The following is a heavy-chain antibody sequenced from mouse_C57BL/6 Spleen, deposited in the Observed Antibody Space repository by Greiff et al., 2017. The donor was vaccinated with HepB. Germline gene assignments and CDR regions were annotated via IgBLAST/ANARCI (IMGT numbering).Heavy chain of an antibody. CDR3: ARSRDEALYYYGSSYGYFDY. CDR1: GFTFTDYY. D-gene: IGHD1-1*01. V-gene: IGHV7-3*01. Sequence: EVKLVESGGGLVQPGGSLSLSCAASGFTFTDYYMSWVRQPPGKALEWLGFIRNKANGYTTEYSASVKGRFTISIDNSQSILYLQMNALRAEDSATDYCARSRDEALYYYGSSYGYFDYWGQGTTLTVSS. J-gene: IGHJ2*01. CDR2: IRNKANGYTT.